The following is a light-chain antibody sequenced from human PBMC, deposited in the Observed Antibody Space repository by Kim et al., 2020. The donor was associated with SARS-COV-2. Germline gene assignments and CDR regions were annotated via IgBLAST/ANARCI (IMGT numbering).Light chain of an antibody. J-gene: IGLJ3*02. CDR2: EDN. V-gene: IGLV6-57*01. Sequence: GKTVTIYCNRSSGSIASNYVQWYQQRPGSSPTTVIYEDNQRPSGVPDRFSGSIDSSSNSASLTISGLKTEDEADYYCQSYDSSNQVFGGGTQLTVL. CDR1: SGSIASNY. CDR3: QSYDSSNQV.